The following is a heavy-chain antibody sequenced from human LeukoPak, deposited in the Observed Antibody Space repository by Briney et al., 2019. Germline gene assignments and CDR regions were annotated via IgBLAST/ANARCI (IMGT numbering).Heavy chain of an antibody. Sequence: ASVTVSFKASGYTFTIYGISWVRQAPGQGLEWMGWISAYNGNTNYAQKLQGRVTMTTDTSTSTAYMELRSLRSDDTAVYYCARVPYVARYYYYMGVWGKGTTVTVSS. CDR1: GYTFTIYG. D-gene: IGHD2-15*01. V-gene: IGHV1-18*01. CDR2: ISAYNGNT. J-gene: IGHJ6*03. CDR3: ARVPYVARYYYYMGV.